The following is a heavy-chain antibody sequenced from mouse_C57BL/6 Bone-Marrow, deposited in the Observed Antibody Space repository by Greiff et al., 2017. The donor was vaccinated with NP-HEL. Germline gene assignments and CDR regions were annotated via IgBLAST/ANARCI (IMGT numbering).Heavy chain of an antibody. D-gene: IGHD1-1*01. Sequence: EVKLMESGPELVKPGASVKISCKASGYSFTDYNMNWVKQSNGKSLEWIGVINPNYGTTSYNQKFKGKATLTVDQSSSTAYMQLNSLTSEESAVYYCARKGYYGSSFDYWGQGTTRTVSS. J-gene: IGHJ2*01. CDR2: INPNYGTT. V-gene: IGHV1-39*01. CDR1: GYSFTDYN. CDR3: ARKGYYGSSFDY.